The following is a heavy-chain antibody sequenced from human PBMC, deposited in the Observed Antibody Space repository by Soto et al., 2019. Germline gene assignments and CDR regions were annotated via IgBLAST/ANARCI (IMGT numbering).Heavy chain of an antibody. CDR2: ISAYNGNT. Sequence: AGEPVSYMASVYTVTSYVISWLRQAPGQGLECMVYISAYNGNTNYAQQLHGRVTMTTDTSTRTADMELRSLRSDDTAVYYCARGTYVWGSYPSFDQHRFDYWGQGTLVPLSS. V-gene: IGHV1-18*04. CDR3: ARGTYVWGSYPSFDQHRFDY. D-gene: IGHD3-16*01. J-gene: IGHJ4*02. CDR1: VYTVTSYV.